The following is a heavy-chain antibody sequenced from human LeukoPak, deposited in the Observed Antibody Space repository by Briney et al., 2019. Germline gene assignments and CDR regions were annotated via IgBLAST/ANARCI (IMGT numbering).Heavy chain of an antibody. CDR1: GFTFSSYG. V-gene: IGHV3-33*01. Sequence: GGSLRLSCAASGFTFSSYGMHWVRQAPGKGLEWVAVIWYDGSNKYYADSVKGRFTISRDNSKNTLYLQMNSLRAEDTAVYYCARMSSSRSYYYYYYMDVWGEGTTVTVSS. CDR3: ARMSSSRSYYYYYYMDV. J-gene: IGHJ6*03. D-gene: IGHD6-13*01. CDR2: IWYDGSNK.